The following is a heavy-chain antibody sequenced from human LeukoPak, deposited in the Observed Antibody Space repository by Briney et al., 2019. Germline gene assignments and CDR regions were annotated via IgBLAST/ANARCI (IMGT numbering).Heavy chain of an antibody. Sequence: ASVKVSCKATGYTFTGYYMHWVRQAPGQGLEWMGWINPNSGGTNYVQKFQGRVTMTRDTSISTAYMELSRLRSDDTAVYYCATGGLGFNWFDPWGQGTLVTVSS. J-gene: IGHJ5*02. CDR2: INPNSGGT. CDR1: GYTFTGYY. V-gene: IGHV1-2*02. CDR3: ATGGLGFNWFDP. D-gene: IGHD3-16*01.